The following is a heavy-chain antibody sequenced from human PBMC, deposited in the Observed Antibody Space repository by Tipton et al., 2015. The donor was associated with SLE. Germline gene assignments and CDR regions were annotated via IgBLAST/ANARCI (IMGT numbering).Heavy chain of an antibody. J-gene: IGHJ3*01. D-gene: IGHD2-2*01. CDR3: ARMGLCTTTTCNEGAFDV. CDR2: IFHSGDS. Sequence: TLSLTCAVSGGSVISGYYWNWVRQPPGKGLEWIGYIFHSGDSYYNPSLKSRVTMSVDRSNNQFSLKLTFVSAADTAIYYCARMGLCTTTTCNEGAFDVWGQGSMVTVSS. CDR1: GGSVISGYY. V-gene: IGHV4-30-2*02.